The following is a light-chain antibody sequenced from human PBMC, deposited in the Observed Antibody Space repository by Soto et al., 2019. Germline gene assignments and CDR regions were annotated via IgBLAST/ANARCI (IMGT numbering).Light chain of an antibody. V-gene: IGKV1-5*01. CDR3: QQYNSDSRT. CDR1: QSISTW. CDR2: GAS. J-gene: IGKJ1*01. Sequence: DIQMTQSPSTLSASVGDRVTITCRASQSISTWLAWYQQKPGNAPKLLIFGASNLESGVPSRFSGSGSGTEFTLTIDSLQPDDFATYYCQQYNSDSRTFGQGTELDIK.